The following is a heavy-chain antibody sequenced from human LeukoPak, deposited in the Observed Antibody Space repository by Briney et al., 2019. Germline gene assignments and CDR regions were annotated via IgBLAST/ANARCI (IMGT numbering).Heavy chain of an antibody. J-gene: IGHJ5*02. CDR2: IYHTGST. CDR1: GYSISSDKY. V-gene: IGHV4-38-2*01. D-gene: IGHD6-19*01. CDR3: ARSHSGWQGHNNWFDP. Sequence: SETQSLTCEVSGYSISSDKYWGWIRQPPGKGLEWIGSIYHTGSTYYNPSLKSRVSISVDTSKNQFSLKFTSVTAADTAVYYCARSHSGWQGHNNWFDPWGQGTLVTVSS.